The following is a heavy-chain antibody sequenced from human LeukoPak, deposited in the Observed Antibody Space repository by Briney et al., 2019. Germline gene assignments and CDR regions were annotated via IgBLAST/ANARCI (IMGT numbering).Heavy chain of an antibody. CDR2: IYYSGST. CDR3: ARGPSGPYYYDSSGYYFGY. V-gene: IGHV4-59*01. D-gene: IGHD3-22*01. CDR1: GFTFSSYW. Sequence: ESGGSLRLSCVASGFTFSSYWMSWVRQTPGKGLEWIGYIYYSGSTNYNPSLKSRVTISVDTSKNQFSLKLSSVTAADTAVYYCARGPSGPYYYDSSGYYFGYWGQGTLVTVSS. J-gene: IGHJ4*02.